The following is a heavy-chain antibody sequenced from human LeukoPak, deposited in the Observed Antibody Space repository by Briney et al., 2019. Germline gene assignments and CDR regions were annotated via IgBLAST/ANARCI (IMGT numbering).Heavy chain of an antibody. CDR2: IYNSGST. Sequence: SETLSLTCTVSGGSISSHYWSWIRHPPGKGLEWIGYIYNSGSTKYNPSLESRVTISVDTSKNQFSLKVNSVTAADTAVYYCARSFYGHYFDYWGQGTLAIVSS. D-gene: IGHD2/OR15-2a*01. CDR3: ARSFYGHYFDY. J-gene: IGHJ4*02. CDR1: GGSISSHY. V-gene: IGHV4-59*11.